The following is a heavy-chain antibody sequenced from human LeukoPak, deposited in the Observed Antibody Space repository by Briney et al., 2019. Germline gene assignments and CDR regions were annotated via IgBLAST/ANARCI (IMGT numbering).Heavy chain of an antibody. J-gene: IGHJ5*02. V-gene: IGHV4-30-4*07. CDR2: IYYSGST. CDR3: ARGWFGELS. CDR1: GGSISSGGYS. Sequence: SETLSLTCAVSGGSISSGGYSWSWIRQPPGKGLEWIGYIYYSGSTYYNPSLKSRVTISVDTSKNQFSLKLSSVTAADTAVYYCARGWFGELSWGQGTLVTVSS. D-gene: IGHD3-10*01.